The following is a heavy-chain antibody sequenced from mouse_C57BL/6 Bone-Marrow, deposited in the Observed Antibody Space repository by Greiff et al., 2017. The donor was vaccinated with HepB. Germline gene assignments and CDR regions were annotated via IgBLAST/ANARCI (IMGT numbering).Heavy chain of an antibody. J-gene: IGHJ1*03. Sequence: EVQLVESGGGLVKPGGSLKLSCAASGFTFSSYTMSWVRQTPEKRLEWVATISGGGGNTYYPDSVKGRFTISRDNAKNTLYLQMSSLRSEDTALYYCATLPHITTVVETHWYFDVWGTGTTVTVSS. CDR2: ISGGGGNT. CDR1: GFTFSSYT. CDR3: ATLPHITTVVETHWYFDV. V-gene: IGHV5-9*01. D-gene: IGHD1-1*01.